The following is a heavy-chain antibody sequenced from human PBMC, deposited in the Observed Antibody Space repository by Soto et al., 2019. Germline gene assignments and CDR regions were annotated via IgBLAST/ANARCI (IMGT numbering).Heavy chain of an antibody. CDR2: IWYDGSNK. CDR1: GFTFSSYG. D-gene: IGHD3-10*01. J-gene: IGHJ6*02. Sequence: PGGSLRLSCAASGFTFSSYGMHWVRQAPGKGLEWVAVIWYDGSNKYYADSVKGRFTISRDNSKNTLYLQMNSLRAEDTAVYYCARGGDTRGNSFYYYGMDVWGQGTTVTVSS. V-gene: IGHV3-33*01. CDR3: ARGGDTRGNSFYYYGMDV.